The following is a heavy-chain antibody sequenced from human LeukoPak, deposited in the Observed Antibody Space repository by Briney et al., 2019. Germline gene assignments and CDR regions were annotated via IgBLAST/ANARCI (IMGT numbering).Heavy chain of an antibody. D-gene: IGHD6-19*01. J-gene: IGHJ3*02. CDR3: AKDYLAVAGTGAFDI. V-gene: IGHV3-23*01. Sequence: GGSLRLSCAASGFTFSSYSMNWVRQAPGRGLEWVSTISTNGAATYYSDSVKGRFTISRDNSKNSLYLQMNSLRAEDTALYYCAKDYLAVAGTGAFDIWGQGTMVTVSS. CDR2: ISTNGAAT. CDR1: GFTFSSYS.